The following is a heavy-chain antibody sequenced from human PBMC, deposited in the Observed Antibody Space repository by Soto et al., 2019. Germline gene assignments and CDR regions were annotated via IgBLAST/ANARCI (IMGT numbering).Heavy chain of an antibody. V-gene: IGHV5-10-1*02. CDR3: ARHIAVAGSYWYFDL. CDR1: GYSFTTYW. J-gene: IGHJ2*01. Sequence: GESLKISCEGSGYSFTTYWISWVRQMPGKGLEWMGRIGPSDSYTHYSPSFQGHVTISADKSISTAYLQLSSQTDTAMYYCARHIAVAGSYWYFDLWGRGTLVTVSS. CDR2: IGPSDSYT. D-gene: IGHD6-19*01.